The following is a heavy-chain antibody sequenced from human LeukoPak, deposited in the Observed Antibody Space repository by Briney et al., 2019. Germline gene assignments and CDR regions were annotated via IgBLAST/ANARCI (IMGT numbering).Heavy chain of an antibody. D-gene: IGHD3-9*01. CDR2: IYSGGST. CDR1: GFTVSSNY. Sequence: PGGSLRLSCAASGFTVSSNYMSWVRQAPGKGLEWVSVIYSGGSTYYADSVKGRFTISRDNSKNTLYLQMNSLRAEDTAVYYCAKDQGERLRYFDWLSTDDAFDIWGQGTMVTVSS. CDR3: AKDQGERLRYFDWLSTDDAFDI. V-gene: IGHV3-66*01. J-gene: IGHJ3*02.